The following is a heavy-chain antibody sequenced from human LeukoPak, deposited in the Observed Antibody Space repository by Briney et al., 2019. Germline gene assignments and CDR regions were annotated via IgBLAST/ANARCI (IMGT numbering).Heavy chain of an antibody. CDR3: ARDKYDILPGSPWYFDL. CDR2: INPNSGGT. CDR1: LYTFTVYY. V-gene: IGHV1-2*02. D-gene: IGHD3-9*01. Sequence: ASVKVSCKASLYTFTVYYMHWVRQAPGQGLEGRRWINPNSGGTNYAKKFQGRVTMTRDTSISTAYMELSRLRSDDTAVYYCARDKYDILPGSPWYFDLWGRGTLVTVSS. J-gene: IGHJ2*01.